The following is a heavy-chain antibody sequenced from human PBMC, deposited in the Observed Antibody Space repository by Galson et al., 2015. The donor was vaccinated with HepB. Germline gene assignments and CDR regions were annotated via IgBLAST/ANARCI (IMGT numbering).Heavy chain of an antibody. CDR1: GYTFTSYA. J-gene: IGHJ4*02. CDR2: INAGNGNT. Sequence: SVKVSCKASGYTFTSYAMHWVRQAPGQRLEWMGWINAGNGNTKYSQTFQGRVTITRDTSASTAYMELSSLRSEDTAVYYCARVIGDYGDYPFDYWGQGTLVTVSS. V-gene: IGHV1-3*01. D-gene: IGHD4-17*01. CDR3: ARVIGDYGDYPFDY.